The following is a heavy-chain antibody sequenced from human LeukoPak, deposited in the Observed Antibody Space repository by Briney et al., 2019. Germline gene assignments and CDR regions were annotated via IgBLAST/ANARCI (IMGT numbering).Heavy chain of an antibody. CDR1: GYTFTSYD. J-gene: IGHJ5*02. V-gene: IGHV1-8*01. CDR2: MNPNSGNT. Sequence: ASVKVSCKASGYTFTSYDINWVRQATGQGLEWMGWMNPNSGNTGYAQKFQGRVTMTRNTSISTAYMELSSLRSEDTAVYYCARGLGSGYSSSWYEANWFDPWGQGTLVTVSS. D-gene: IGHD6-13*01. CDR3: ARGLGSGYSSSWYEANWFDP.